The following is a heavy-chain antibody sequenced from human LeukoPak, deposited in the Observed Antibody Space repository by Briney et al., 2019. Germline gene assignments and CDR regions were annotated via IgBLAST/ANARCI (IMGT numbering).Heavy chain of an antibody. CDR1: GGSVSSGTYY. Sequence: SETLSLTCTVSGGSVSSGTYYWSWIRQPPGKGLEWIGYIYYSGSTNYNPSLKSRVTISVDTSKNQFSLKLSSVTAADTAVYYCARGRSGSYSSFCYYYYGMDVWGQGTTVTVSS. V-gene: IGHV4-61*01. CDR2: IYYSGST. CDR3: ARGRSGSYSSFCYYYYGMDV. D-gene: IGHD1-26*01. J-gene: IGHJ6*02.